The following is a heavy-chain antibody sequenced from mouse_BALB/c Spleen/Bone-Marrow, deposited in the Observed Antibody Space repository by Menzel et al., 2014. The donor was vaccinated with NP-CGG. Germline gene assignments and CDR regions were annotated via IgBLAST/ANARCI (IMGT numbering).Heavy chain of an antibody. CDR3: ARLDFCDCLNY. Sequence: EVMLVESGGGLVQPGGSLKLSCAASGFDFSRYWLRWVRPAPATGLEWIGAINPDSSTINYTPSLKDKFIVSRDNAKNTLFLRLSKVRAEDTDLYYCARLDFCDCLNYWGECTTGTVAS. CDR1: GFDFSRYW. D-gene: IGHD6-1*01. V-gene: IGHV4-1*02. J-gene: IGHJ2*01. CDR2: INPDSSTI.